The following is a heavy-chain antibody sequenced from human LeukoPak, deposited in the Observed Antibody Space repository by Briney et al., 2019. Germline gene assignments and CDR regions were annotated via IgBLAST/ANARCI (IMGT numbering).Heavy chain of an antibody. J-gene: IGHJ4*02. D-gene: IGHD6-13*01. V-gene: IGHV4-4*07. CDR1: GGSISSYC. CDR2: IYTSGST. CDR3: ATLESIAAAGRDY. Sequence: SETLSLTCTVSGGSISSYCWSWIRQPAGKGLEWIGRIYTSGSTNYNPSLKSRVTMSVDTSKNQFSLRLSSVTAADTAVYYCATLESIAAAGRDYWGQGTLVTVSS.